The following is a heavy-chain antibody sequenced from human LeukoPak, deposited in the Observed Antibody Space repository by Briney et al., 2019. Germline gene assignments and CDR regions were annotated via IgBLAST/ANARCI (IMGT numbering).Heavy chain of an antibody. CDR1: DSRFTTYW. CDR3: ARGTYDYLFDY. J-gene: IGHJ4*02. Sequence: GAPLKISCKGSDSRFTTYWIGWVRQMPGKGLEWMRVIYPGDSDTRYSPSFQGQVTISADKSINTAYLQWSSLKASDTAIYYCARGTYDYLFDYWGQGTLDTVSS. V-gene: IGHV5-51*01. CDR2: IYPGDSDT. D-gene: IGHD5-12*01.